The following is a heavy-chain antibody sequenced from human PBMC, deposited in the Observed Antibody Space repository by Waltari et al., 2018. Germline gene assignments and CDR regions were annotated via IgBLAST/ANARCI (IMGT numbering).Heavy chain of an antibody. J-gene: IGHJ4*02. CDR1: GGHFSSYA. CDR2: IIPIFGTA. CDR3: ARDTSGYGGNSGDY. D-gene: IGHD4-17*01. Sequence: QVQLVQSGAEVKKPGSSVKVSCKASGGHFSSYAISWVRRAPGQGLEWMGGIIPIFGTANYAQKFQGRVTITADKSTSTAYMELSSLRSEDTAVYYCARDTSGYGGNSGDYWGQGTLVTVSS. V-gene: IGHV1-69*14.